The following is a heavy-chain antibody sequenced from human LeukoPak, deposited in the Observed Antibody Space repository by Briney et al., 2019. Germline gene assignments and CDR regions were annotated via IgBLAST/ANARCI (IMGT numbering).Heavy chain of an antibody. CDR3: AVATDFSVYYYYMDV. V-gene: IGHV3-9*01. D-gene: IGHD3-3*01. Sequence: GGSLRLSCTASGFTFDDYAMHWVRQAPGKGLEWVSGISWNSGSIGYADSVRGRFTISRDNAENSVYLQMNSLRAEDTAVYYCAVATDFSVYYYYMDVWGKGTTVTVSS. CDR2: ISWNSGSI. J-gene: IGHJ6*03. CDR1: GFTFDDYA.